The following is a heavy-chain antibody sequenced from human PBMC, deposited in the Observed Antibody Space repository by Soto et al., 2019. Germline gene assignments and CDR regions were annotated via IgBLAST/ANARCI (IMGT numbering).Heavy chain of an antibody. V-gene: IGHV3-73*01. J-gene: IGHJ4*02. Sequence: GGSLRLSCAASGFTFSGSAMHWVRQASGKGLEWVGRIRSKANSYATAYAASVKGRFTISRDDSKNTAYLQMNSLKTEDTAVYYCTRRGVRSGWYYFDYWGQGTLVTVSS. CDR2: IRSKANSYAT. CDR3: TRRGVRSGWYYFDY. CDR1: GFTFSGSA. D-gene: IGHD6-19*01.